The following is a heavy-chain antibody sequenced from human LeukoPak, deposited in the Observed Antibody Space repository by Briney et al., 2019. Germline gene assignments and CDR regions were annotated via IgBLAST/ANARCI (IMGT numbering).Heavy chain of an antibody. CDR1: GFTFSSYA. Sequence: GGSLRLSCAASGFTFSSYAMSWVRQAPGKGLEWVSVIYSGGSTYYADSVKGRFTISRDNSKNTLYLQMNSLRAEDTAVYYCARDPSPLTAMGNYWGQGTLVTVSS. CDR2: IYSGGST. D-gene: IGHD5-18*01. V-gene: IGHV3-66*01. CDR3: ARDPSPLTAMGNY. J-gene: IGHJ4*02.